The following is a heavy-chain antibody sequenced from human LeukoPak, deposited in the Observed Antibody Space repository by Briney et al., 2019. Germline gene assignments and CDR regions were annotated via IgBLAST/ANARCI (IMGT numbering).Heavy chain of an antibody. Sequence: ASVKVSCKASGYTFTDYFLHWVRQAPGQGLEWMGWINPNSGGTNYAQKFQGRVTTTRDTSISTAYMDLSRLRSDDTAVYFCARGGLPIYYYYMDVWGKGTTVTVSS. V-gene: IGHV1-2*02. CDR1: GYTFTDYF. CDR3: ARGGLPIYYYYMDV. J-gene: IGHJ6*03. D-gene: IGHD4-11*01. CDR2: INPNSGGT.